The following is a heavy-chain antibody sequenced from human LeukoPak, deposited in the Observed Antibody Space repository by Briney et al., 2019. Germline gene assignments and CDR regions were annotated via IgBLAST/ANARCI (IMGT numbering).Heavy chain of an antibody. CDR3: ARGPYYYDSSGYYLGHFDY. CDR2: INHSGST. J-gene: IGHJ4*02. CDR1: GGSFSGYY. V-gene: IGHV4-34*09. D-gene: IGHD3-22*01. Sequence: SETLSLTCAVYGGSFSGYYWSWIRQPPGKGLEWIGEINHSGSTNYNPSLKSRVTISVDTSKNHFSLKLSSVTAADTAVYYCARGPYYYDSSGYYLGHFDYWGQGTLVTVSS.